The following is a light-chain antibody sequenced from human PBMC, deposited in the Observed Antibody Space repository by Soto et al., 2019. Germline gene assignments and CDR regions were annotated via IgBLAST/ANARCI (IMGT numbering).Light chain of an antibody. V-gene: IGKV1-39*01. CDR1: ESINRH. CDR2: AAS. CDR3: QQSYSTLSIT. Sequence: DLQMTQSPSSLSASVGDRVTITCRASESINRHLNWYQQKPGKAPKLLIYAASSLQNGVPSRFSGSGSGTDFTLTISTLHPADFATYYCQQSYSTLSITFGQGTRLEIK. J-gene: IGKJ5*01.